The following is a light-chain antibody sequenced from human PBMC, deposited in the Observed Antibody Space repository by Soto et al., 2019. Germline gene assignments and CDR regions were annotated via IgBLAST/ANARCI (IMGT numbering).Light chain of an antibody. J-gene: IGLJ2*01. Sequence: QAVVTQPPSASGTPGQRVTISCSGSSSNIGTNFVYWYQHLPGTAPKLLIYRTAQRPSGVPDRFSGSKSGTSAPLAISGLRSEDEADYFCAAWDDSLSVVVFGGGTKLTVL. CDR1: SSNIGTNF. CDR3: AAWDDSLSVVV. CDR2: RTA. V-gene: IGLV1-47*01.